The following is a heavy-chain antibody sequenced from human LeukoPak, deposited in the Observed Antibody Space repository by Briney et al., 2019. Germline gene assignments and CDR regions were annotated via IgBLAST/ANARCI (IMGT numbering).Heavy chain of an antibody. D-gene: IGHD3-9*01. Sequence: GGSLRLSCAASGFTFSNYEMHWVRQAPGKGLEWVSYISSSGSDIYYADSVKGRFTISRDNAKNALFLQMNSLRPEDTAVYYCARRERDFDFHIWGQGTMVTVSS. CDR3: ARRERDFDFHI. J-gene: IGHJ3*02. CDR2: ISSSGSDI. V-gene: IGHV3-48*03. CDR1: GFTFSNYE.